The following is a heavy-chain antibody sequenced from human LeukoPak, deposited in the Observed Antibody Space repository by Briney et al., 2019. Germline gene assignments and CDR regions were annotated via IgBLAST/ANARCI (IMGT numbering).Heavy chain of an antibody. CDR1: GYTFTSYG. CDR2: ISAYNGNT. CDR3: ARHTRVPAAQPLYMDV. V-gene: IGHV1-18*01. D-gene: IGHD2-2*01. Sequence: ASVKVSCKASGYTFTSYGISWVRQAPGQGLEWMGRISAYNGNTNYAQKLQGRVTMTTDTSTSTAYMELRSLRSDDTAVYYCARHTRVPAAQPLYMDVWGKGTTVTVSS. J-gene: IGHJ6*03.